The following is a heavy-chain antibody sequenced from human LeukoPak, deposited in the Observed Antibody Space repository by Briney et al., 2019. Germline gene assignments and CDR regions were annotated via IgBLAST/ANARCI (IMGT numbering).Heavy chain of an antibody. CDR3: ARDQGYRYGYGDFDY. CDR1: GGTFRSYA. J-gene: IGHJ4*02. D-gene: IGHD5-18*01. CDR2: IIPIFGTA. Sequence: ASVKVSCKASGGTFRSYAISWVRQAPGQGLEWMGGIIPIFGTANYAQKFQGRVTITADESTSTAYMELSSLGSEDTAVYYCARDQGYRYGYGDFDYWGQGTLVTVSS. V-gene: IGHV1-69*13.